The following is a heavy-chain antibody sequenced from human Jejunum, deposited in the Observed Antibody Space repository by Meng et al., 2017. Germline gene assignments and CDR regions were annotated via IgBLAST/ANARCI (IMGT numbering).Heavy chain of an antibody. Sequence: QVQLQESGPGLVKPSGTLSLTCAVSGDSITSSNWWSWVRQPPGKGLEWIGEIFHTGSTNYNPSLRSRLTISVDKSKNQFSLKLSSVTAADTAVYYCARGSIADRLSDWGQGTLVTVSS. CDR1: GDSITSSNW. V-gene: IGHV4-4*02. D-gene: IGHD6-6*01. CDR3: ARGSIADRLSD. J-gene: IGHJ4*02. CDR2: IFHTGST.